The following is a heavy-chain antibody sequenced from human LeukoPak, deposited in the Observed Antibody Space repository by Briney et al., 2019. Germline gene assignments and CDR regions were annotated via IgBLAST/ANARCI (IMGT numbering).Heavy chain of an antibody. CDR1: GYTFTSYD. Sequence: PWALVKVSCKASGYTFTSYDINWVRQATGQGLEWMGWMNPNSGNTGYAQKFQGRVTMTRNTSISTAYMELSSLRSEDTAVYYCARIGRASDGMDVWGQGTTVTVSS. J-gene: IGHJ6*02. D-gene: IGHD2-15*01. V-gene: IGHV1-8*01. CDR3: ARIGRASDGMDV. CDR2: MNPNSGNT.